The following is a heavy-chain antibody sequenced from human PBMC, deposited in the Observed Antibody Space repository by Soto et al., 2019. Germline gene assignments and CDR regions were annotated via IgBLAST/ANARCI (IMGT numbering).Heavy chain of an antibody. J-gene: IGHJ6*02. CDR2: ISYDGSNK. V-gene: IGHV3-30-3*01. D-gene: IGHD3-22*01. CDR3: ARDGTYYYDSSGYYQHYYYYGMDV. CDR1: GFTFSSYA. Sequence: GGSLRLSCAASGFTFSSYAMHWARQAPGKGLEWVAVISYDGSNKYYADSVKGRFTISRDNSKNTLYLQMNSLRAEDTAVYYCARDGTYYYDSSGYYQHYYYYGMDVWGQGTTVTVSS.